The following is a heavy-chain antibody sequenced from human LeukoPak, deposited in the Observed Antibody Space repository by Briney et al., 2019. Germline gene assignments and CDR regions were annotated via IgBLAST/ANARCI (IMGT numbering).Heavy chain of an antibody. CDR1: GFTFTRYW. CDR2: IKQDGSEK. CDR3: ARDRVWTVLY. V-gene: IGHV3-7*01. J-gene: IGHJ4*02. Sequence: GGSLRLSCATSGFTFTRYWMSWIRQAPGKGLEWVANIKQDGSEKYYVDSVKGRFTISRDNTKNSLYLHMNSLRAEDTATYYCARDRVWTVLYWGQGTLVTVSS. D-gene: IGHD6-13*01.